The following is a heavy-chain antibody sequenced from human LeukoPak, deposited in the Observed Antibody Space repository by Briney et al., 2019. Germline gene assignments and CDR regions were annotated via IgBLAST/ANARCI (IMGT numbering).Heavy chain of an antibody. V-gene: IGHV5-51*01. D-gene: IGHD7-27*01. CDR1: GYSFTSYW. CDR3: ARAADWGSVAFDI. J-gene: IGHJ3*02. Sequence: GESLKISCKGSGYSFTSYWIGWVRQTPGKGLEWMGMIYPGDSDTRYSPSFQGQVTISADKSTSTAYVQWSSLKASDTAMYYCARAADWGSVAFDIWGQGTMVTVSS. CDR2: IYPGDSDT.